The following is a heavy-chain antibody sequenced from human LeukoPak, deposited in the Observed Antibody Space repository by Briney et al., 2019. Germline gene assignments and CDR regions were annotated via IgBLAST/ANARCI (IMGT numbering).Heavy chain of an antibody. CDR2: INPADSER. J-gene: IGHJ4*02. D-gene: IGHD2-2*02. CDR1: GYSITNSW. V-gene: IGHV5-51*01. Sequence: GESLKISCKGSGYSITNSWIGWVRQMPGKGLELMGIINPADSERRYSPSFQGQVTISVDKSISTAYLQWSSLKASDTAMYYCSRQGCTTTSCHTIESWGQGTLVTVSS. CDR3: SRQGCTTTSCHTIES.